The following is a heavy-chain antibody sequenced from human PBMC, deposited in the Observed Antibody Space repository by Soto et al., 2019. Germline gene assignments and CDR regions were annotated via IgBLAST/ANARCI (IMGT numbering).Heavy chain of an antibody. CDR2: IYYSGST. D-gene: IGHD5-12*01. Sequence: QVQLQESGPGLVKPSETLSLTCTVSGGSISSYYWSWIRQPPGKGLEWIGYIYYSGSTNYNPSLKSRVTISVDTSKNQFSLKLSSVTAADTAVYYCARDRGAAATRGSFDYWGQGTLVTVSS. J-gene: IGHJ4*02. CDR1: GGSISSYY. CDR3: ARDRGAAATRGSFDY. V-gene: IGHV4-59*01.